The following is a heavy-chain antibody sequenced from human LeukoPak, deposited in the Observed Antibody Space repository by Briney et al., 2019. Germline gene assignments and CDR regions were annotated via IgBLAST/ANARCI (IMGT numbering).Heavy chain of an antibody. Sequence: SETLSLTCTVSGGSISSSSYYWGWIRQHPGKGLEWIGYIYYSGSTYYNPSLKSRVTISVDTSKNQFSLKLSSVTAADTAVYYCARAPPGLGLDYWGQGTLVTVSS. CDR2: IYYSGST. CDR1: GGSISSSSYY. V-gene: IGHV4-31*03. D-gene: IGHD1-14*01. CDR3: ARAPPGLGLDY. J-gene: IGHJ4*02.